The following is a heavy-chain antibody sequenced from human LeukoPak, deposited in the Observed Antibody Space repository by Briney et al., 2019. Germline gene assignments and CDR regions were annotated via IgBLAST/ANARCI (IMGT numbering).Heavy chain of an antibody. CDR2: TVSEIDGGTT. CDR1: GFTFSSYS. D-gene: IGHD1-7*01. Sequence: GGSLRLSCAASGFTFSSYSMNWVRQAPGKGLEWVGQTVSEIDGGTTDYAAPVKGRFTISRDDSKSTLYLQMNSLKIEDTAVYYCTTDEDWNYARKDVWGQGATVIVSS. J-gene: IGHJ6*02. CDR3: TTDEDWNYARKDV. V-gene: IGHV3-15*04.